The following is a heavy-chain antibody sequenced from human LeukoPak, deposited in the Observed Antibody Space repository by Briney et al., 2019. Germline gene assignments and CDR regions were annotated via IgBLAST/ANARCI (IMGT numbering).Heavy chain of an antibody. CDR1: GYTFTSHT. CDR3: ARDTFGTSRPIEY. D-gene: IGHD2/OR15-2a*01. V-gene: IGHV1-3*01. Sequence: ASVKVSCKASGYTFTSHTIHWVRQAPGQRLEWMGWINAGNGKTKYSQNFQDRVTITRDTSANTVYMELSSLRSEDTAVYYCARDTFGTSRPIEYWGQGTLVTVSS. CDR2: INAGNGKT. J-gene: IGHJ4*02.